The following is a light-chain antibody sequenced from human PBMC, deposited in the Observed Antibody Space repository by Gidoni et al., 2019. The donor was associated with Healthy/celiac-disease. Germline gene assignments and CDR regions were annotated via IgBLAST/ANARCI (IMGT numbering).Light chain of an antibody. CDR2: ECS. CDR1: SSDVGSYNL. V-gene: IGLV2-23*01. CDR3: CSYAGSSTFPWV. J-gene: IGLJ3*02. Sequence: QSALTQPASVSGSPGQSLTISCTGTSSDVGSYNLVSWYQQHPGKAPKLMIYECSKRPSGVSNRFSGSKSGNTASLTISGLQAEDEADYYCCSYAGSSTFPWVFGGGTKLTVL.